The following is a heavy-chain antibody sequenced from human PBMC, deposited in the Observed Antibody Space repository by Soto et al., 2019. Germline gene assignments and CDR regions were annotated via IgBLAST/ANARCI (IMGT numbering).Heavy chain of an antibody. CDR1: GFTFSSYG. CDR3: AKDLRFLEWFIMGMDV. Sequence: QVQLVESGGGVVQPGRSLRLSCAASGFTFSSYGMHWVRQAPGKGLERVAVMSFDGSNKYYADSVKGRFTISRDNSKNTLYLQMNSLRAEDTAVYYCAKDLRFLEWFIMGMDVWGQGTTVTVSS. V-gene: IGHV3-30*18. CDR2: MSFDGSNK. D-gene: IGHD3-3*01. J-gene: IGHJ6*02.